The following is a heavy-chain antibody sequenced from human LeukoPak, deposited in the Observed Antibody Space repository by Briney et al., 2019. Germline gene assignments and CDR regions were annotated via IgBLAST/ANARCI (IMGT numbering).Heavy chain of an antibody. V-gene: IGHV3-23*01. Sequence: GGSLRLSCAASGFTFSSYAMSWVRQAPGKGLEWVSAISGSGGSTYYADSVKGRFTISRDNSKNTLYLQMNSLRAEDTAVYYCAKDHQQYYDFWSGYYSSYFDYWGQRTLVTVSS. CDR1: GFTFSSYA. CDR2: ISGSGGST. CDR3: AKDHQQYYDFWSGYYSSYFDY. D-gene: IGHD3-3*01. J-gene: IGHJ4*02.